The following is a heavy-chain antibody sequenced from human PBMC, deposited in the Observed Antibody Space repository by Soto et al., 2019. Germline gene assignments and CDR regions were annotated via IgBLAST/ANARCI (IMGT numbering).Heavy chain of an antibody. J-gene: IGHJ6*02. V-gene: IGHV3-48*03. CDR1: GFTFRSYE. CDR3: ARAISRWAYSDSSGYYRNPYCLDV. Sequence: PGGSLTLSCAASGFTFRSYEMNWVRQAPGKGLEWVSYISSSGSTIYYADSVKGRFTISRDNAKNSLYLQMNSLRAEDTAVYYCARAISRWAYSDSSGYYRNPYCLDVWGQGTTVTVSS. CDR2: ISSSGSTI. D-gene: IGHD3-22*01.